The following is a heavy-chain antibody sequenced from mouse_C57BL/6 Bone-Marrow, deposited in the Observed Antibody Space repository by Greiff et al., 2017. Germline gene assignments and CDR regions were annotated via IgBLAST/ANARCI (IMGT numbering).Heavy chain of an antibody. D-gene: IGHD1-1*01. CDR3: ARGTGEATGAMDY. CDR2: IYPGSGNT. V-gene: IGHV1-66*01. CDR1: GYSFTSYY. J-gene: IGHJ4*01. Sequence: QVQLQQSGPELVKPGASVKISCKASGYSFTSYYIHWVKQRPGQGLEWIGWIYPGSGNTKYNEKFKGKATLTADTSSSTAYMQLSSRTSEDSAVDYCARGTGEATGAMDYWGQGTSVTVSS.